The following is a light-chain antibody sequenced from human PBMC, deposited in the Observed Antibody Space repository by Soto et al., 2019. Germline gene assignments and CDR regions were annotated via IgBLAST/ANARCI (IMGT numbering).Light chain of an antibody. CDR3: QQRSNGPLT. J-gene: IGKJ4*01. V-gene: IGKV3-11*01. CDR2: DAS. Sequence: EIVLTQSPATLSLSPGERATLSCRASQSVSSYLAWYQQKPGQAPRLLIYDASNRATGIPARFSGSGSGTDFTLTISSLEPEDFAVYYCQQRSNGPLTFGGGTKGDIK. CDR1: QSVSSY.